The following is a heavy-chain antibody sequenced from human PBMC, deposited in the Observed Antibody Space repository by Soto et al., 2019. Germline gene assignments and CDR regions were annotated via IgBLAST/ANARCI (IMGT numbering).Heavy chain of an antibody. J-gene: IGHJ4*02. CDR1: GGSVNSDSDS. Sequence: QLQLQESGSGLVKPSQTLSLTCAVSGGSVNSDSDSWTWIRQPPGKGLEWIGYIHHSGSTYYNPSLRSRVTMSVDRSKNQFSLQLTSVTAADTAVYYCARQITLSSYYFDYWGQGILVTVSS. CDR2: IHHSGST. V-gene: IGHV4-30-2*01. D-gene: IGHD3-10*01. CDR3: ARQITLSSYYFDY.